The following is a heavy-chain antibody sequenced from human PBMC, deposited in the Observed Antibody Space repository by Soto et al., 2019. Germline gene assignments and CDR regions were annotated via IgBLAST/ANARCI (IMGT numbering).Heavy chain of an antibody. CDR2: IIPIFGTA. CDR1: GGTFSSYA. Sequence: SVKVSCKASGGTFSSYAISWVRQAPGQGLEWMGGIIPIFGTANYAQKFQGRVTITADESTSTAYMELSSLRSEDTAVYYCARDRDYGGNSDPFDYWGQGTLVTVSS. D-gene: IGHD4-17*01. J-gene: IGHJ4*02. CDR3: ARDRDYGGNSDPFDY. V-gene: IGHV1-69*13.